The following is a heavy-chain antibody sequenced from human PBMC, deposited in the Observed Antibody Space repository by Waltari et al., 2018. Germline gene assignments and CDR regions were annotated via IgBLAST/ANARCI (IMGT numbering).Heavy chain of an antibody. CDR2: ISPSSGTT. J-gene: IGHJ5*02. CDR1: GYTFTDYY. Sequence: QVQLVQSGAEVKKPGASVKISCQASGYTFTDYYLHFVRKAPGQGLEWMGIISPSSGTTTYAQKFQGRVTMTRDTSTNTVHMDLSSLRYDDTAMYYCARSPASPIDNWLDPWGQGTLVTVSS. V-gene: IGHV1-46*01. CDR3: ARSPASPIDNWLDP.